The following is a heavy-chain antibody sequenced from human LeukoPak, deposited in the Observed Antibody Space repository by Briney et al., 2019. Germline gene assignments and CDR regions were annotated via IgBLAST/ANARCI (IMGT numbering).Heavy chain of an antibody. CDR1: GFTFSSYE. V-gene: IGHV3-33*08. CDR2: IWYDGSNK. Sequence: GGSLRLSCAASGFTFSSYEMNWVRQAPGKGLEWVAFIWYDGSNKYYADSVKGRFTISRDNSKNTLYLQMNSLRAEDTAVYYCARDFADRRYGSGKDYYGMDVWGQGTTVTVSS. D-gene: IGHD3-10*01. CDR3: ARDFADRRYGSGKDYYGMDV. J-gene: IGHJ6*02.